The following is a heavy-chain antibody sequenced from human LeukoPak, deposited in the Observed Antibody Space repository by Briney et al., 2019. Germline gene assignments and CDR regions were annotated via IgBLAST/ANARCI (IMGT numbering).Heavy chain of an antibody. D-gene: IGHD3-16*02. CDR2: IYYSGST. V-gene: IGHV4-39*01. J-gene: IGHJ4*02. Sequence: KPSETLSLTCTVSGGSISSSSYYWGWIRQPPGKGLEWIGSIYYSGSTYYNPSLKSRVTISVDTSKNQFSLKLSSVTAADTAVYYCARLDVITFGGVIVIGGYFDYWGQGTLVTVSS. CDR3: ARLDVITFGGVIVIGGYFDY. CDR1: GGSISSSSYY.